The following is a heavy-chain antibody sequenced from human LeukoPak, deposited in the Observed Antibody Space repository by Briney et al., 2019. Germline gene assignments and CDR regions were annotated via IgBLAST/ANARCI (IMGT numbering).Heavy chain of an antibody. CDR2: IYYTGNT. J-gene: IGHJ4*02. D-gene: IGHD3-10*01. Sequence: SETLSLTCTVSGGSISSSSYYWGWIRQPPGKGLEWIGSIYYTGNTYYNPSLKSRLSISADTSKNQFSLELTSVTAADTAVYYCARHMSRYKSGSGTYPLDYWGRGTLVTVSS. CDR3: ARHMSRYKSGSGTYPLDY. V-gene: IGHV4-39*01. CDR1: GGSISSSSYY.